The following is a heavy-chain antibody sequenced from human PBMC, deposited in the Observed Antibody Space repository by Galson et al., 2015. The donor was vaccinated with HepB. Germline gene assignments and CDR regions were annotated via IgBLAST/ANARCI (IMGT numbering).Heavy chain of an antibody. J-gene: IGHJ4*02. D-gene: IGHD5-18*01. CDR1: GFTFSDYW. CDR3: VRDSRYSPGE. V-gene: IGHV3-74*01. Sequence: SLRLSCAASGFTFSDYWMHWVRQAPGKGLVWVSRIISDGSSASYADSVKGRFTSSRDNAKNTLYLQMNSLRAEDTAVYYCVRDSRYSPGEWGQGTLVTVSS. CDR2: IISDGSSA.